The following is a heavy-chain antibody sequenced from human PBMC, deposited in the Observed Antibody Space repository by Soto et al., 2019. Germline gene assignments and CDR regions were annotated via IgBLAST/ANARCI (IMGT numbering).Heavy chain of an antibody. V-gene: IGHV1-69*06. Sequence: ASVRVSCRASGGTFISYAISWVRQAPGQGLEWMGGIIPIFGTANYAQKFQGRVTITADKSTSTAYMELSSLRSEDTAVYYCARRRWSPFSNTSSGYSNWFDPWGQGTLVTVSS. D-gene: IGHD3-22*01. CDR3: ARRRWSPFSNTSSGYSNWFDP. J-gene: IGHJ5*02. CDR1: GGTFISYA. CDR2: IIPIFGTA.